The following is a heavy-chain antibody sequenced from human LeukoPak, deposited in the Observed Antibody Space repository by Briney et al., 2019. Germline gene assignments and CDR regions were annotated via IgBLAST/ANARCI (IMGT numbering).Heavy chain of an antibody. V-gene: IGHV4-4*07. Sequence: KSSETLSLTCTVSGGSISSYYWIWIRQPAGRGLEWIGRIDASGSTNYNPSLKSRVTMSVDSSKNQFSLKVSSVTAADTAVYYCARKDGDIWGQGTMVTVSS. D-gene: IGHD5-24*01. CDR1: GGSISSYY. CDR2: IDASGST. CDR3: ARKDGDI. J-gene: IGHJ3*02.